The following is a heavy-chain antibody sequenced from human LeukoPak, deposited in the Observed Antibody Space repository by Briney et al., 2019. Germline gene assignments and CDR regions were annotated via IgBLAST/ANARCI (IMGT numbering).Heavy chain of an antibody. Sequence: GGSLRFSCAASGFTFSSYAMSWVRQAPGKGLEWVSAISGSGGSTYYADSVKGRFTISRDNSKNTLYLQMNSLRAEDTAVYYCAKDLGYCSGGSCYHWGQGTLVTVSS. D-gene: IGHD2-15*01. CDR3: AKDLGYCSGGSCYH. V-gene: IGHV3-23*01. CDR2: ISGSGGST. CDR1: GFTFSSYA. J-gene: IGHJ5*02.